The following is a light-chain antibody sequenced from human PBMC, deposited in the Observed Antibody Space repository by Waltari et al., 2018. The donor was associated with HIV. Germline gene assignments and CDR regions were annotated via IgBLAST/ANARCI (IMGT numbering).Light chain of an antibody. CDR3: ATWDSSLSAVV. V-gene: IGLV1-51*01. CDR2: DNN. Sequence: QSVFPQPPSVSAAPGQKVTIPCPGSPSNIGNNYVSWYQQLPGTAPKLLIYDNNKRPSGIPDRFSGSKSGTSATLGITGLQTGDEADYYCATWDSSLSAVVFGGGTKLTVL. J-gene: IGLJ2*01. CDR1: PSNIGNNY.